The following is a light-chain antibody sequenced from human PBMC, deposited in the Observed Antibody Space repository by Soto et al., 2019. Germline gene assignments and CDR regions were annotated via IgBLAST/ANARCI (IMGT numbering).Light chain of an antibody. Sequence: EIVLTQSPATLSLSPGERATPSCRASQSVSSYLAWYQQKPGQAPRLLIYDASNRATGIPARFSGSGSGTDFTLTISSLEPEDFAVYYCQQRSNWRTFGQGTKVDI. CDR2: DAS. J-gene: IGKJ1*01. V-gene: IGKV3-11*01. CDR1: QSVSSY. CDR3: QQRSNWRT.